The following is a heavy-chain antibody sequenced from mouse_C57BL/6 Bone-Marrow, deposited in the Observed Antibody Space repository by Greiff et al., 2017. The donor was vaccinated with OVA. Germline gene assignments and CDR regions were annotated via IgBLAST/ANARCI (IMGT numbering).Heavy chain of an antibody. J-gene: IGHJ3*01. CDR1: GFTFSSYT. V-gene: IGHV5-9*01. CDR3: ARLSFYWFAY. Sequence: EVKLVESGGGLVKPGGSLKLSCAASGFTFSSYTMSWVRQTPEKRLEWVATISGGGGNTYYPDSVKGRFLISRDNAKNTLYLQMSSLRSEDTALYYCARLSFYWFAYWGQGTLVTVSA. CDR2: ISGGGGNT.